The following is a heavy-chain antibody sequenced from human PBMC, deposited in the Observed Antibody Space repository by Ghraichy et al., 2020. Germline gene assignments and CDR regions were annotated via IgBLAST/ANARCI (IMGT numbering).Heavy chain of an antibody. V-gene: IGHV4-39*01. Sequence: SQTLSLTCTVSGGSIISSTYYWGWIRQPPGKGLEWIGSIYYSGSTYHNPSLKSRVTISVDPSKNQFSLKLTSVTAADTAVYYCARYYSSGWNDAFDIWGQGTLVTVSS. J-gene: IGHJ3*02. CDR1: GGSIISSTYY. D-gene: IGHD6-19*01. CDR2: IYYSGST. CDR3: ARYYSSGWNDAFDI.